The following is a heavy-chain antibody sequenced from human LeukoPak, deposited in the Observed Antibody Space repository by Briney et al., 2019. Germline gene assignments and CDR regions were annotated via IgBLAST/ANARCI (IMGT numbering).Heavy chain of an antibody. J-gene: IGHJ5*02. Sequence: SETLSLTCTVSGGSISSFYWSWIRQPPGKALEWIGYIYSSGSTSYNPSLKSRVTISIDTSKSQFSLKLSSVTAADTAVYYCARVAGDNWFDPWGQGTLVTVCS. CDR3: ARVAGDNWFDP. CDR1: GGSISSFY. CDR2: IYSSGST. D-gene: IGHD2-8*02. V-gene: IGHV4-59*08.